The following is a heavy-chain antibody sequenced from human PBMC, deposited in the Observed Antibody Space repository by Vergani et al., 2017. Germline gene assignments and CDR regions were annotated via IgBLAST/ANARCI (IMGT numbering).Heavy chain of an antibody. CDR1: GFTFTNFA. CDR3: RGEMDV. Sequence: EVQLLESGGNLVQPGGSLRLSCAASGFTFTNFAMTWVRQAPGEGLEWVSGISGSGGFTYYADSVKGRFTISRDNSKNTMFLQMNNLRAEDTAVYYCRGEMDVWGKGTTVTVSS. CDR2: ISGSGGFT. V-gene: IGHV3-23*01. J-gene: IGHJ6*04.